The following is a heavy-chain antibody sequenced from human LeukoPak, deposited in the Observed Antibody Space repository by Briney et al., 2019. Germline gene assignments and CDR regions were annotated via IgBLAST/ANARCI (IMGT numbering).Heavy chain of an antibody. V-gene: IGHV3-23*01. J-gene: IGHJ5*02. CDR3: ARRGVSPVSTFNWFDP. D-gene: IGHD2-2*01. CDR1: GFSFSSYA. CDR2: ISDGGSRT. Sequence: GGSLRLSCAASGFSFSSYAVSWVRQAPGKGLEWVSGISDGGSRTYYADSVKGRFTISRDNSENTLSLQMNSLRAEDTAVYYCARRGVSPVSTFNWFDPWGQGTLVTVSS.